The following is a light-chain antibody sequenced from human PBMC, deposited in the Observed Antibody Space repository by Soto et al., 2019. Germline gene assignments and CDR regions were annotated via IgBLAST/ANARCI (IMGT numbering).Light chain of an antibody. J-gene: IGLJ2*01. CDR2: DVS. CDR3: SSYTGSFTLLL. CDR1: SGDIGGYNY. Sequence: QSVLTQPASVSGSPGKSITISCTGTSGDIGGYNYVSWYQQHPGKAPKLIIYDVSYRPSGVSNRFSGSKSGNTASLTISGLQADEEADYHCSSYTGSFTLLLFGGGTKLTVL. V-gene: IGLV2-14*03.